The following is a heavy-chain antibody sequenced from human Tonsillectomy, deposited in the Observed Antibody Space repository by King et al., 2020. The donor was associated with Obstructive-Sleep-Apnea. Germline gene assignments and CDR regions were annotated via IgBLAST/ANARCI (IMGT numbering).Heavy chain of an antibody. V-gene: IGHV4-31*03. Sequence: VQLQESGPGLVKPSQTLSLTCNVSGGSITSGSHYWSWIRQHPGKGLEWVGYIYYSGSTYYNPSLKSRVTISVDTSKNQFSLKLTSVTAADTAVYYCARDSCGGDCYPFGDAFEIWGQGTMVTVSS. CDR1: GGSITSGSHY. CDR3: ARDSCGGDCYPFGDAFEI. D-gene: IGHD2-21*02. J-gene: IGHJ3*02. CDR2: IYYSGST.